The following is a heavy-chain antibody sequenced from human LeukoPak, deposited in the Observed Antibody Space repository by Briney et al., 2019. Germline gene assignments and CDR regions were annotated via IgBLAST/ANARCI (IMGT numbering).Heavy chain of an antibody. CDR1: GYTFTNYY. D-gene: IGHD1/OR15-1a*01. CDR2: INPSGGSI. J-gene: IGHJ4*02. V-gene: IGHV1-46*01. Sequence: ASVKVSCKASGYTFTNYYMHWVRQAPGQGLEWMGIINPSGGSIRYAQKFQGRVTMTRDTSTSTVYMGLSSLRSEDTAVYYCARSPISATGDLDSWGQGTLVTVSS. CDR3: ARSPISATGDLDS.